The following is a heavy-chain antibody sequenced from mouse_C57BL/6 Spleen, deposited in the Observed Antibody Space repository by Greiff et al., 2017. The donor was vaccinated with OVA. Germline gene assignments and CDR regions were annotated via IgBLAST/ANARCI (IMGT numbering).Heavy chain of an antibody. J-gene: IGHJ2*01. Sequence: VKLMESGPELVKPGASVKISCKASGYAFSSSWMNWVKQRPGKGLEWIGRIYPGDGDTNYNGKFKGKATLTADKSSSTAYMQLSSLTSEDSAVYSCARGAHGSGYFDYWGQGTTLTVSS. V-gene: IGHV1-82*01. CDR3: ARGAHGSGYFDY. D-gene: IGHD1-1*01. CDR2: IYPGDGDT. CDR1: GYAFSSSW.